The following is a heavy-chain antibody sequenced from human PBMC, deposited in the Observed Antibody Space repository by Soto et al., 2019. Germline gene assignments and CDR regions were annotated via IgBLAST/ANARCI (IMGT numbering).Heavy chain of an antibody. CDR3: ARGGSLYWYFDL. D-gene: IGHD1-26*01. CDR2: INAGNGNT. CDR1: GYTFTSYA. Sequence: QVQLVQSGAEVKKPGASVKVSRKASGYTFTSYAMHWVRQAPGQRLEWMGWINAGNGNTKYSQNFQGRVTITRDTSASTAYMELSSLRSEDTAVYYCARGGSLYWYFDLWGRGTLVTVSS. J-gene: IGHJ2*01. V-gene: IGHV1-3*01.